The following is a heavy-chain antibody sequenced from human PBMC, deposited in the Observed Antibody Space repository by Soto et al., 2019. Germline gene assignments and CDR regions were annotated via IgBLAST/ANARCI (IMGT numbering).Heavy chain of an antibody. D-gene: IGHD1-20*01. J-gene: IGHJ3*02. CDR3: AREITETRDAFDI. CDR1: GYTFTGYY. CDR2: INPNSGGT. Sequence: ASVKVSCKASGYTFTGYYMHWVRQAPGQGLEWMGWINPNSGGTNYAQKFQGWVTMTWDTSISTAYMELSRLRSDDTAVYYCAREITETRDAFDIGGQGTMVTVSS. V-gene: IGHV1-2*04.